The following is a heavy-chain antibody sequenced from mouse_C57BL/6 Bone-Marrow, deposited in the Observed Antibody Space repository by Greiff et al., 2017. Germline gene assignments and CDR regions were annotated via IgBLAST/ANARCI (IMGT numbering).Heavy chain of an antibody. CDR2: IYPSDSET. CDR1: GYTFTSYW. V-gene: IGHV1-61*01. CDR3: AFYYSNPDFDV. J-gene: IGHJ1*03. D-gene: IGHD2-5*01. Sequence: QVQLKQPGAELVRPGSSVKLSCKASGYTFTSYWMDWVKQRPGQGLEWIGNIYPSDSETHYNQKFKDKATLTVDKSSSTAYMQLSSLTSEDSAVYYCAFYYSNPDFDVWGTGTTVTVSS.